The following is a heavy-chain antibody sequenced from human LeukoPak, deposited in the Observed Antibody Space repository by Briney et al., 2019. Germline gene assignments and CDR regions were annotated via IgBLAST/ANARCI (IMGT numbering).Heavy chain of an antibody. CDR1: GFTFSSYA. V-gene: IGHV3-23*01. CDR2: ISGSGGST. D-gene: IGHD3-10*01. J-gene: IGHJ4*02. Sequence: GGSLRLSCAASGFTFSSYAMSWVRQAPGKGLEWVSAISGSGGSTYYADSVKGRFTISRDNSKNTLYLQMNSLRAEDTAVYYCAKVGNFYYGSGSYYYFDYWGQGTLVTVSS. CDR3: AKVGNFYYGSGSYYYFDY.